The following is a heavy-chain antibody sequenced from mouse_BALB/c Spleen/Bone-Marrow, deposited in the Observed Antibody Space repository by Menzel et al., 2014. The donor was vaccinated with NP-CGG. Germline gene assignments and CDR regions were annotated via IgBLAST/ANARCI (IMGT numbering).Heavy chain of an antibody. Sequence: EVKLMESGPSLVKPSQTLSLTCSVTGDSITSGYWNWIRKFPGNKLEFMGYISYSGSTYYNPSLKSRISITRDTSKTQYYLQLNSVTTEDTATYYCATYEGGTFDHWGQGTTLTVSS. CDR3: ATYEGGTFDH. CDR2: ISYSGST. CDR1: GDSITSGY. J-gene: IGHJ2*01. D-gene: IGHD3-3*01. V-gene: IGHV3-8*02.